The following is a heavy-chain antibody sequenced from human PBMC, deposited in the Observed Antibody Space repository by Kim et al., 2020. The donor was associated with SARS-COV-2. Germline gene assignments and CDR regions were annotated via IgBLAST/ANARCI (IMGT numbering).Heavy chain of an antibody. D-gene: IGHD1-1*01. CDR2: IYSADSRT. V-gene: IGHV5-51*01. CDR3: VRDKDWSSDY. Sequence: GESLKISCKGSGYTFANYWIAWVRLMPGKGLEWMGIIYSADSRTVYSPSFRGQVTISVDKSISTAYLQWSSLKASDTAMYYCVRDKDWSSDYWGQGTLVTVSS. J-gene: IGHJ4*02. CDR1: GYTFANYW.